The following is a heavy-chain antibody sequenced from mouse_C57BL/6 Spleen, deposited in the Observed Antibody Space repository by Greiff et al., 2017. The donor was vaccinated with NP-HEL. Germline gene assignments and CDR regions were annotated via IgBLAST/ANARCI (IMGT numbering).Heavy chain of an antibody. CDR3: ARGVENWFAY. CDR1: GYTFTSYT. D-gene: IGHD1-1*01. Sequence: VKLMESGAELARPGASVKMSCKASGYTFTSYTMHWVKQRPGPGLEWIGYINPSSGYTKYNQKFKDKATLTADKSSSTVYMQLSSLTSEDSAVYYCARGVENWFAYWGQGTLVTVSA. J-gene: IGHJ3*01. V-gene: IGHV1-4*01. CDR2: INPSSGYT.